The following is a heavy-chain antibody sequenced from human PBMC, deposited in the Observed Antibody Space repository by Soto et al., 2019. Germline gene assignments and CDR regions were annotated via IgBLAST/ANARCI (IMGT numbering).Heavy chain of an antibody. CDR2: IYYSGST. D-gene: IGHD6-13*01. Sequence: SETLSLTCTVSGGSISGGGYYWSWIRQHPGKGLEWIGYIYYSGSTYYNPSLKSRVTISVGTSKNQFSLKLSSVTAADTAVYYCARVFSDSSSFFDPWGQGTLVTVSS. CDR1: GGSISGGGYY. CDR3: ARVFSDSSSFFDP. J-gene: IGHJ5*02. V-gene: IGHV4-31*03.